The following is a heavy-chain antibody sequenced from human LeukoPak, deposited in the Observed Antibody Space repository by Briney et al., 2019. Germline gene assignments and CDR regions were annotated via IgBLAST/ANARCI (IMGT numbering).Heavy chain of an antibody. V-gene: IGHV3-30-3*02. D-gene: IGHD6-13*01. J-gene: IGHJ4*02. CDR2: ISYDGSNK. CDR3: AKDILAAGLFFDY. CDR1: GFTFSSYA. Sequence: RGSLRLSWAASGFTFSSYAMHWVRQAPGKGLEWVAAISYDGSNKYYADSVKGRFTISRDDAQNSLYLQMNSLRADDTAVYYCAKDILAAGLFFDYWGQGILVTVSS.